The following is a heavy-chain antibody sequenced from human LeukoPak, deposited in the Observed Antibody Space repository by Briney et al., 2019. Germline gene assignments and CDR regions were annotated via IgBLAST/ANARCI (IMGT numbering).Heavy chain of an antibody. J-gene: IGHJ4*02. V-gene: IGHV1-69*05. Sequence: SVKVSCKASGGTFSSYVISWVRQAPGQGLEWMGRIIPIFGTSNYAQKFQGRVTMTRDTSTSTVYMELSSLRSEDTAVYYCARGGQNDYGDQGYFDYWGQGTLVTVSS. CDR2: IIPIFGTS. CDR3: ARGGQNDYGDQGYFDY. CDR1: GGTFSSYV. D-gene: IGHD4-17*01.